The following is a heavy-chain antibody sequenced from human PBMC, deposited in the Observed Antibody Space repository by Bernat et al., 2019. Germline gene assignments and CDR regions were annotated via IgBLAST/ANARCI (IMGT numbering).Heavy chain of an antibody. CDR2: IYSGGST. CDR1: GFTVSNNY. CDR3: AKGLGGNGNYYYYMDV. Sequence: EVQLVESGGGLIQPGGSLRLSCAASGFTVSNNYMSWVRQAPGKGLEWVSVIYSGGSTHHADSVKGRFTISRDNSKNTLYLQMNSLRAEDTSVYYCAKGLGGNGNYYYYMDVWGKGTTVTVSS. J-gene: IGHJ6*03. V-gene: IGHV3-53*01.